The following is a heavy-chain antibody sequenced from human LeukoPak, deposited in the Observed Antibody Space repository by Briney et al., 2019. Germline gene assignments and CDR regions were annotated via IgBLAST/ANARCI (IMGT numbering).Heavy chain of an antibody. CDR2: IWYGGSNK. V-gene: IGHV3-33*06. J-gene: IGHJ4*02. CDR3: AKEGYYDSSGYFDY. Sequence: GRSLRLSCAASGFTFSSYGMHWVRQAPGKGLEWVAVIWYGGSNKYYADSVKGRFTISRDNSKNTLYLQMNSLRAEDTAVYYCAKEGYYDSSGYFDYWGQGTLVTVSS. CDR1: GFTFSSYG. D-gene: IGHD3-22*01.